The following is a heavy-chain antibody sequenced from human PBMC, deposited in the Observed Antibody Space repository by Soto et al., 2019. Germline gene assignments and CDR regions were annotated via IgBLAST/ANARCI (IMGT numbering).Heavy chain of an antibody. CDR3: AVDPNWEWGY. D-gene: IGHD1-1*01. CDR2: INGAGGST. CDR1: GLNFRNHD. Sequence: GGSLRLSCVVSGLNFRNHDVNWVRQPPGKGLEWVSNINGAGGSTSYADAVKGRFTISRDNSRDTVYLQMNNLRVEDTAVYYCAVDPNWEWGYWGPGTLVTVSS. V-gene: IGHV3-23*01. J-gene: IGHJ4*02.